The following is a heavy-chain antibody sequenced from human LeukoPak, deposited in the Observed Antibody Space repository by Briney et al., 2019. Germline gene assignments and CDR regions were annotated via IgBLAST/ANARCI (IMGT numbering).Heavy chain of an antibody. J-gene: IGHJ4*02. CDR1: GYTLTELS. Sequence: GASVKVSCKVSGYTLTELSMHWVRQAPGKGLEWMGGFDPEDGETIYAQKFQGRVTMTEDTSTDTAYMELSSLRSEDTAVYYCATPTTVTPPYLTKFDYWGQGTLVTVSS. D-gene: IGHD4-17*01. CDR3: ATPTTVTPPYLTKFDY. V-gene: IGHV1-24*01. CDR2: FDPEDGET.